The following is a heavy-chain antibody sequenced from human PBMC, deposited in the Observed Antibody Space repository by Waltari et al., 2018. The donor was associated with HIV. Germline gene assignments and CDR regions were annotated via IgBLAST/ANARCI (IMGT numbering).Heavy chain of an antibody. CDR2: ISAYNGNT. CDR1: GYTFTSYG. CDR3: ASYYYDSSRRAYYYGMDV. D-gene: IGHD3-22*01. V-gene: IGHV1-18*01. Sequence: QVQLVQSGAEVKKPGASVKVSCKASGYTFTSYGISWVRQAPGQGLAWMGWISAYNGNTNYAQKLQGRVTMTTDTSTSTAYMELRSLRSDDTAVYYCASYYYDSSRRAYYYGMDVWGQGTTVTVSS. J-gene: IGHJ6*02.